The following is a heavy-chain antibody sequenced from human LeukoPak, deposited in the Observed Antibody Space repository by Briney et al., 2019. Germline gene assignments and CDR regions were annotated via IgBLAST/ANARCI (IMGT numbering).Heavy chain of an antibody. D-gene: IGHD5-18*01. Sequence: GGSLRLSCAASGFTFSSYAMSWVRQAPGKGLEWVSSISSGSSYIYYADSVKGRFTISRDNAKNSLYLQMNSLRAEDTAVYYCARDNGYSYGYYFDYWGQGTLVTVSS. CDR1: GFTFSSYA. V-gene: IGHV3-21*01. CDR2: ISSGSSYI. CDR3: ARDNGYSYGYYFDY. J-gene: IGHJ4*02.